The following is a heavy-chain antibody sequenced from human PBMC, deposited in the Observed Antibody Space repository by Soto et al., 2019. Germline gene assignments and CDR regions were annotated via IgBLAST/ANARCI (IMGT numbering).Heavy chain of an antibody. V-gene: IGHV1-69*13. CDR1: GGTFSSYA. CDR2: IIPIFGTA. CDR3: ASTTYYGDPPYFVY. Sequence: SVKVSCKASGGTFSSYAISWVRQAPGQGLEWMGGIIPIFGTANYAQKFQGRVTITADESTSTAYMELSSLRSEDTAVYYCASTTYYGDPPYFVYLGQATLVTVSS. J-gene: IGHJ4*02. D-gene: IGHD4-17*01.